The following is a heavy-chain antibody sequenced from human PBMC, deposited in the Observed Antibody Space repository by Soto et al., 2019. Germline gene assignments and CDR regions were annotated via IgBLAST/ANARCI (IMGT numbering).Heavy chain of an antibody. Sequence: ASVKVSCKASGYTLTSYGISWVRQAPGQGLEWMGWISAYNGNTNYAQKLQGRVTMTTDTSTSTAYMELRSLRSDDTAVYYCAREGAAAAGTSGVFDYWGQGTLVTVSS. J-gene: IGHJ4*02. V-gene: IGHV1-18*01. CDR2: ISAYNGNT. CDR3: AREGAAAAGTSGVFDY. CDR1: GYTLTSYG. D-gene: IGHD6-13*01.